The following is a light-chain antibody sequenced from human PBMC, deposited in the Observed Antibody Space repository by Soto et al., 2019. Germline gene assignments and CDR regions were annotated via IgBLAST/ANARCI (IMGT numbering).Light chain of an antibody. CDR3: SSYTSSSTLVV. CDR2: DVS. V-gene: IGLV2-14*01. J-gene: IGLJ2*01. CDR1: SSDVGGYNY. Sequence: QSVLTQPASGSGSPGQTITISCTGTSSDVGGYNYVSWYQQHPGKAPKLMIYDVSNRPSGVSNRFSGSKSGNTASLTISGLQAEDEADYYCSSYTSSSTLVVFGGGTQLPVL.